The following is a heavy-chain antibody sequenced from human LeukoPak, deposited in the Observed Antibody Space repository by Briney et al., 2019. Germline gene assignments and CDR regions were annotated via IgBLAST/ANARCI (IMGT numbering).Heavy chain of an antibody. CDR1: GFTFGSCW. Sequence: GGSLRLSCAASGFTFGSCWMNWVRQAPGKGLEWVALISYDGSEKHYADSVKGRFTISRDNSKNTLYLQMNSLRAEDTAVYYCASGDNDPLFDYWGQGTLVTVSS. V-gene: IGHV3-30-3*01. D-gene: IGHD1-1*01. CDR3: ASGDNDPLFDY. J-gene: IGHJ4*02. CDR2: ISYDGSEK.